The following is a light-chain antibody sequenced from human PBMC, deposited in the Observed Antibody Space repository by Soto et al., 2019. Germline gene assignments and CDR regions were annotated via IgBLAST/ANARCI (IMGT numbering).Light chain of an antibody. J-gene: IGKJ4*01. CDR2: ESS. Sequence: EIVLTQSPATLSLSPGERATLSCRASQSVGTSLAWYQQKSGQAPRLLFYESSNRANYIPARFSASGSGTDFTLTISGLEPEDFAVYYCQQRGVWPLTFGGGTKVEIK. V-gene: IGKV3-11*01. CDR3: QQRGVWPLT. CDR1: QSVGTS.